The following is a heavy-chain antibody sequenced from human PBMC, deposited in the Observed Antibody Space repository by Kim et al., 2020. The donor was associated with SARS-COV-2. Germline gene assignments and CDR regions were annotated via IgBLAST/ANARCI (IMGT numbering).Heavy chain of an antibody. Sequence: SETLSLTCTVSGGSISSYYWSWIRQPPGKGLEWIGYIYYSGSTNYNPSLKSRVTISVDTSKNQFSLKLCSVTAADTAVYYCARDRSYYGSGSYPSSPYWFDPWGQGTLVTVSS. CDR2: IYYSGST. CDR3: ARDRSYYGSGSYPSSPYWFDP. CDR1: GGSISSYY. D-gene: IGHD3-10*01. V-gene: IGHV4-59*01. J-gene: IGHJ5*02.